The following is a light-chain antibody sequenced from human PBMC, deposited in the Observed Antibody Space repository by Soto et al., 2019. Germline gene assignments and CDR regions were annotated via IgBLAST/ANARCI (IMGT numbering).Light chain of an antibody. CDR3: SSYAASNNFYFV. CDR2: EVT. V-gene: IGLV2-8*01. J-gene: IGLJ3*02. Sequence: QSALTQPPSASGSPGQSVTISCTGTSSDVGGYNYVSWYQLYPGRAPKLMIYEVTKRPSGVPDRFSGSKSGNTASLTVSGLQAEDEADYYCSSYAASNNFYFVFGGGTKLTVL. CDR1: SSDVGGYNY.